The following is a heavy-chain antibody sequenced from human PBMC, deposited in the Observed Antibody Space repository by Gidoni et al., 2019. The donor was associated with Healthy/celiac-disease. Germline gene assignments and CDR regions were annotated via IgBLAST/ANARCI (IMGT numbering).Heavy chain of an antibody. CDR2: IYHSGST. V-gene: IGHV4-4*02. Sequence: QVQRQESGPGLVKPSGTLSLTCAVSGGSISSSNWWSWVRQPPGKGLEWIGEIYHSGSTNYTPSLKSRVTISEDKSKNQFSLKLSSVTAADTAVYYCARGPGIAAAGWTNFDYWGQGTLVTVSS. D-gene: IGHD6-13*01. J-gene: IGHJ4*02. CDR3: ARGPGIAAAGWTNFDY. CDR1: GGSISSSNW.